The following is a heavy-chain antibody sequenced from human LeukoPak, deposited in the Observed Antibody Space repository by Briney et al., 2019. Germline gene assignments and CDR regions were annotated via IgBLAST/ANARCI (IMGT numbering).Heavy chain of an antibody. CDR1: GGSISGYY. D-gene: IGHD5-12*01. CDR3: ARYVDVVATSDAFDI. V-gene: IGHV4-4*07. J-gene: IGHJ3*02. Sequence: PSETLSLTCTVSGGSISGYYWSWIRQPAGKGLEWIGRIYSSGDTNYKSSLKSRVTMSVDTSKNQFSLKLSSVTAADTAVYYCARYVDVVATSDAFDIWGQGTMVTVSS. CDR2: IYSSGDT.